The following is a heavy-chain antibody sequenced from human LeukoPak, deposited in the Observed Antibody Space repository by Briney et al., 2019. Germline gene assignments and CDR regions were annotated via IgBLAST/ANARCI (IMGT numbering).Heavy chain of an antibody. V-gene: IGHV1-2*02. CDR3: ARGTPLRLLLSWFDT. Sequence: GASVKVSCKASGYTFTGYYMHWVRQAPGQGLEWMGWINPNTAVTNFAQRFQGRVTLTRDTSITTAYMELTNLASHDTAVYYCARGTPLRLLLSWFDTWGQGTLVTVSS. D-gene: IGHD2-15*01. J-gene: IGHJ5*02. CDR2: INPNTAVT. CDR1: GYTFTGYY.